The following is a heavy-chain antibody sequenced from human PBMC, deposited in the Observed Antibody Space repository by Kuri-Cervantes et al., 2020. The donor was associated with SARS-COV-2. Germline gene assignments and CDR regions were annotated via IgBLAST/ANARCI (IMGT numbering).Heavy chain of an antibody. CDR2: IWYDGSNK. CDR3: AKDRVGVLDS. CDR1: GFTFSSYG. D-gene: IGHD2-21*01. V-gene: IGHV3-30*02. Sequence: GESLKISCAASGFTFSSYGTHWVRQAPGKGLEWVAVIWYDGSNKYYADSVRGRFTISRDNSNNTLYLQVNSLRAEDTALYYCAKDRVGVLDSWGQGTQVTVSS. J-gene: IGHJ5*01.